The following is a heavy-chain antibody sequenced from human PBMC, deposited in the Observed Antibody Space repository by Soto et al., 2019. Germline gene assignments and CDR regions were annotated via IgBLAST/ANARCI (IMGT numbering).Heavy chain of an antibody. D-gene: IGHD6-19*01. CDR3: AKKGYGSRWDNYFYYAMDV. CDR2: IWYDGRKS. V-gene: IGHV3-30*02. Sequence: AQLVESGGGVVQAGGSLRLSCAASGFTFSSYGMHWVRQAPGKGLEWVAFIWYDGRKSYYADSVKGRFSISRDDSKTTLSLQMNSLRVDDTAMYYCAKKGYGSRWDNYFYYAMDVWGQGTTVTVSS. J-gene: IGHJ6*02. CDR1: GFTFSSYG.